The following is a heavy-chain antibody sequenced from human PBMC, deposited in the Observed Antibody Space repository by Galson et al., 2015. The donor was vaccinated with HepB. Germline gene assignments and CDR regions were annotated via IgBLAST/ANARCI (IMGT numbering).Heavy chain of an antibody. CDR2: IIPIFGTA. CDR3: ARSTALALRAFDI. CDR1: GGTFSSYA. V-gene: IGHV1-69*13. Sequence: SVKVSCKASGGTFSSYAISWVRQAPGQGLEWMGGIIPIFGTANYAQKFQGRVTITADESTSTAYMELSSLGSEDAAVYYCARSTALALRAFDIWGQGTMVTVSS. J-gene: IGHJ3*02. D-gene: IGHD5-18*01.